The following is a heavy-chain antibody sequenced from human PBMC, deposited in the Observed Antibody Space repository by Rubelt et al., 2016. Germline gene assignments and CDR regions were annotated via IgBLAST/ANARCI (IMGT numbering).Heavy chain of an antibody. J-gene: IGHJ4*02. CDR1: GGSFSGYY. CDR3: ASRGRYYGSGSYPPRTGIVDY. D-gene: IGHD3-10*01. V-gene: IGHV4-34*01. CDR2: IYHRRST. Sequence: QVQLQQWGAGLLKPSETLSLTCAVYGGSFSGYYWSRIRQPPGKGLEWLGEIYHRRSTHYNPSLKSRVTISVDTSKNQFCLNRSSVTAADPAVYYCASRGRYYGSGSYPPRTGIVDYWGQGTLVTVSS.